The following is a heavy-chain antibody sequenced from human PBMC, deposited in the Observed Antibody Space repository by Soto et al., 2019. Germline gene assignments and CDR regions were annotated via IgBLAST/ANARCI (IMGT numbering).Heavy chain of an antibody. CDR1: GGSIRSNNW. V-gene: IGHV4-4*02. D-gene: IGHD1-26*01. CDR3: ARVYSGSYSDS. CDR2: IFHSGST. Sequence: PSETLSLTCGVSGGSIRSNNWWSWVRQPPGKGLEWIGEIFHSGSTYCNPSLKTRVTISVDKSKNQFSLKLSSVTAADTAVYYCARVYSGSYSDSWGQGTLVTVSS. J-gene: IGHJ4*02.